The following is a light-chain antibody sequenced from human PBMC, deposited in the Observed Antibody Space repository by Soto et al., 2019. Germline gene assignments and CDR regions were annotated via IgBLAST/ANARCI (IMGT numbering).Light chain of an antibody. Sequence: DIQLTQSPPSLSASVGDRVTVTCRPSQNITKFLNWYQEKPGKAPKVLIYVTSNLLNGVPSRFSGSGSGTEFTLTISSLQPEDFATYYCQQTCSAPGTFGQGTRVEF. J-gene: IGKJ1*01. V-gene: IGKV1-39*01. CDR1: QNITKF. CDR3: QQTCSAPGT. CDR2: VTS.